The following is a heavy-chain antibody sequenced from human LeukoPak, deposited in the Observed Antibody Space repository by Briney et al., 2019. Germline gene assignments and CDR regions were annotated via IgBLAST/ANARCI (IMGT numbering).Heavy chain of an antibody. CDR1: GFPFDDYG. CDR3: AREYYDSSGYRYDAFDI. Sequence: GGSLRLPCAASGFPFDDYGMSWVRQAPGKGLEWVSGINWNGGSKGYAESVKGRFTIFRDNAKNSLYLQMNSLRAEDTALYYCAREYYDSSGYRYDAFDIWGQGTMVTVSS. CDR2: INWNGGSK. V-gene: IGHV3-20*04. J-gene: IGHJ3*02. D-gene: IGHD3-22*01.